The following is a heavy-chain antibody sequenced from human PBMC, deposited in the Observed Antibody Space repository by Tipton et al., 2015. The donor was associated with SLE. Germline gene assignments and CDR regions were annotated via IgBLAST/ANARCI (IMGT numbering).Heavy chain of an antibody. D-gene: IGHD6-13*01. CDR1: GDSFSSGSSS. CDR3: ARESVAAAGIDY. Sequence: TLSLTCTVSGDSFSSGSSSWNWVRQPAGKGLEWIGLIYNSGITNYNPSLQSRVTLSVDMSKNQFSLRLSSVTAADAAVYYCARESVAAAGIDYWGQGTLVAVSS. V-gene: IGHV4-61*02. J-gene: IGHJ4*02. CDR2: IYNSGIT.